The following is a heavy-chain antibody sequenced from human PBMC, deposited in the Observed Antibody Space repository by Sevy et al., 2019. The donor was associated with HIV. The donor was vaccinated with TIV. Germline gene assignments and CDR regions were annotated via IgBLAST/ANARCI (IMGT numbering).Heavy chain of an antibody. J-gene: IGHJ3*02. CDR2: ISFDGSNE. CDR1: GFTFSTYA. Sequence: GGSLRLSCAASGFTFSTYAMHWVRQTPGKGLEWVAVISFDGSNEYYADSVKGRFTISRDNSKNTLYLQMNSLRAEDTAVYYCAGSYYYDSSGLRGAFDIWGQGTMVTVSS. D-gene: IGHD3-22*01. CDR3: AGSYYYDSSGLRGAFDI. V-gene: IGHV3-30*07.